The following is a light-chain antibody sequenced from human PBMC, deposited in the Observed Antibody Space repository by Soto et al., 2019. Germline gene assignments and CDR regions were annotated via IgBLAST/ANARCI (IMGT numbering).Light chain of an antibody. CDR3: QQHNQWPIT. V-gene: IGKV3D-15*01. CDR2: DST. CDR1: QSIHTS. J-gene: IGKJ5*01. Sequence: PGERATLSCRASQSIHTSLAWYQQKPGQPPRLVVYDSTLRANGVPDRFGGSRSGTEFTLTINSLQSEDSAVYYCQQHNQWPITFGQGTRLEIK.